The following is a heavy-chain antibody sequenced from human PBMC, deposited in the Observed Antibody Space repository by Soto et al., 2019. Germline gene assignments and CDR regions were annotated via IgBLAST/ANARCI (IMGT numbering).Heavy chain of an antibody. V-gene: IGHV4-30-2*01. Sequence: SETLSLTCTVSGAAVTCGGYSLSWIRQTPGKGLEWIGYINHLETTFYNPSFESRLTLSIDRAKNQFSLKLHSMSAAARAVYFCARGGAYNSFDYWGQGILFTVSS. J-gene: IGHJ4*02. D-gene: IGHD1-1*01. CDR1: GAAVTCGGYS. CDR3: ARGGAYNSFDY. CDR2: INHLETT.